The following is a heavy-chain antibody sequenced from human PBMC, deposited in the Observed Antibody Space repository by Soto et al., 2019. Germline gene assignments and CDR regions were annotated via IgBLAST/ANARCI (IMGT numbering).Heavy chain of an antibody. CDR2: IRWNSGNI. V-gene: IGHV3-9*01. Sequence: ESGGGLVQPGRSLKLSCAASGFTFDDYAMHWVRQAPGKGLEWVSGIRWNSGNIAYADSVKGRFTISRDNAKNSLYLQMNSLRAEDTALYYCAKGGYNWNSYLHYWGQGTLVTVSS. CDR3: AKGGYNWNSYLHY. J-gene: IGHJ4*02. CDR1: GFTFDDYA. D-gene: IGHD1-7*01.